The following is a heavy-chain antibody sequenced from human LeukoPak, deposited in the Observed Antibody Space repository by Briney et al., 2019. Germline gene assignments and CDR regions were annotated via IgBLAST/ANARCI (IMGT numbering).Heavy chain of an antibody. CDR2: ISWNSGTI. Sequence: GGSLRLSCAASGFTFDYNAMHWVRQAPGKGLEWVSGISWNSGTIVYADSVKGRFTISRDNAKNSLYLQMNSLRAEDTALYYCAKAPGFYFDLWGRGTPVTVSS. CDR3: AKAPGFYFDL. J-gene: IGHJ2*01. V-gene: IGHV3-9*01. D-gene: IGHD3-10*01. CDR1: GFTFDYNA.